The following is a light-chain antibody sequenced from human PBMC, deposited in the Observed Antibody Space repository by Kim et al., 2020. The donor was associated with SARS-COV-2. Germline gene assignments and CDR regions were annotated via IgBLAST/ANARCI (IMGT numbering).Light chain of an antibody. CDR2: KDS. CDR3: YSAADNNRV. V-gene: IGLV3-27*01. CDR1: VLAKKY. Sequence: SYELTQPSSVSVSPGQTARITCSGDVLAKKYARWFQQKPGQAPVLVIYKDSERPSGIPERFSGSSSGTTVTLTISGAQVEDEADYYCYSAADNNRVFRGGTQLTVL. J-gene: IGLJ3*02.